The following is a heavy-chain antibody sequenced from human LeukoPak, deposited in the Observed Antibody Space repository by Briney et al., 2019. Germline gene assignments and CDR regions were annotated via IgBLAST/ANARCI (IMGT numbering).Heavy chain of an antibody. D-gene: IGHD3-10*01. CDR3: ARDWMYYYGSGSYPYYYMDV. Sequence: SETLSLTCTVSGGPISSYYWSWIRQPAGKGLEWIGRIYTSGSTNYNPSLKSRVTMSVDTSKNQFSLKLSSVTAADTAVYYCARDWMYYYGSGSYPYYYMDVWGKGTTVTISS. CDR1: GGPISSYY. CDR2: IYTSGST. V-gene: IGHV4-4*07. J-gene: IGHJ6*03.